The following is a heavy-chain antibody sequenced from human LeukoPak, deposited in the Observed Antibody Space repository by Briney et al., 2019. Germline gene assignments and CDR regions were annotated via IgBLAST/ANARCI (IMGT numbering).Heavy chain of an antibody. J-gene: IGHJ4*02. CDR3: ARAEAIDY. V-gene: IGHV1-2*03. CDR2: INPNSGGT. D-gene: IGHD5-12*01. CDR1: GYTFTGYY. Sequence: LAASVKVSCKASGYTFTGYYMHWVRQAPGQGLEWMGWINPNSGGTKYAQKFQGRVTMTRDTSISTAYMELSSLRSDDTAVYYCARAEAIDYWGQGTLVTVSS.